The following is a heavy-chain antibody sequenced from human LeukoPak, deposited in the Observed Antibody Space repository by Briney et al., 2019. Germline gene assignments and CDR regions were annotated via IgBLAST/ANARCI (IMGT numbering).Heavy chain of an antibody. CDR3: ARRPRAGWFDP. V-gene: IGHV4-34*01. Sequence: PSETLSLTCAVYGGSFSPYYWSWIRQSPDKGLEWIGEINHSRSTNYNPSLKSRVTISVDTSKNQFSLKLSSVTAADTAVYYCARRPRAGWFDPWGQGTLVTVSS. J-gene: IGHJ5*02. CDR2: INHSRST. CDR1: GGSFSPYY.